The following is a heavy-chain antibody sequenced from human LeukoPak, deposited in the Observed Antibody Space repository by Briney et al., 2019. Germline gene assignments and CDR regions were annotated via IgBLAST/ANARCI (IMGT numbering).Heavy chain of an antibody. Sequence: SETLSLTCAVYGGSFSGYYWSWIRQPPGKGLEWIGEINHSGSTNYNPSLKSRVTISVDTPKNQFSLKLSSVTAADTAVYYCARRVYGYFDYWGQGTLVTVSS. CDR1: GGSFSGYY. D-gene: IGHD2/OR15-2a*01. J-gene: IGHJ4*02. CDR2: INHSGST. V-gene: IGHV4-34*01. CDR3: ARRVYGYFDY.